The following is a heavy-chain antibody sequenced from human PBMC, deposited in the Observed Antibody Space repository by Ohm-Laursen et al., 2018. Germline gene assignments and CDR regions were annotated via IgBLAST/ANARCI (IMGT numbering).Heavy chain of an antibody. J-gene: IGHJ4*02. CDR1: GYTFTGYY. Sequence: EASVKVSCKASGYTFTGYYMHWVRQAPGQGLEWMGWINPNSGGTNYAQKFQGRVTMTRDTSISTAYMELSRLRSDDTAVYYCATALDPSNYDYGDSTLGDWGQGTLVTVSS. CDR2: INPNSGGT. V-gene: IGHV1-2*02. D-gene: IGHD4-17*01. CDR3: ATALDPSNYDYGDSTLGD.